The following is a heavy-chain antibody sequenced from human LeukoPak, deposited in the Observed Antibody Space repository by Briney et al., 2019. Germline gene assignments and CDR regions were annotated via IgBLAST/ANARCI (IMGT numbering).Heavy chain of an antibody. D-gene: IGHD5-12*01. CDR1: GFTFINAW. CDR2: IKAKAHGGTT. J-gene: IGHJ4*02. Sequence: GGSLRLSCAASGFTFINAWMAWVRQAPGKGLEWVGRIKAKAHGGTTDYAAPVKGRFTISRDDSKNTLYLQTDSLKIEDTAVYYCARDRHSGYDNWGQGTLVTVSS. CDR3: ARDRHSGYDN. V-gene: IGHV3-15*01.